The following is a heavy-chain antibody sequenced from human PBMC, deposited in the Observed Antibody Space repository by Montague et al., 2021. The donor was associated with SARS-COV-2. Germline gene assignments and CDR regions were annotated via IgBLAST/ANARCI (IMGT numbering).Heavy chain of an antibody. CDR1: GGSISSSNYY. Sequence: SETLSLTCTVSGGSISSSNYYWGWIRQPPGMGLQWIGSMNYSGSTYYXPSLRSRVTISVNTSKKQFSLKLASVTAADTAVYYCARYSRNCYDAEGYWACCDYWGQGTLVTVSS. D-gene: IGHD3-22*01. J-gene: IGHJ4*02. CDR2: MNYSGST. CDR3: ARYSRNCYDAEGYWACCDY. V-gene: IGHV4-39*01.